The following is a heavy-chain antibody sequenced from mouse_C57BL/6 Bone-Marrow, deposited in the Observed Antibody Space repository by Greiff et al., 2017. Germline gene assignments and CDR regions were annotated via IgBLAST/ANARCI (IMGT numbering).Heavy chain of an antibody. CDR2: ILPGSGST. Sequence: QVQLQQSGAELMKPGASVKLSCKATGYTFTGYWIEWVKQRPGHGLEWIGEILPGSGSTNYNEKFKGKATFTADTSSNTAYMQLSSLTTEDSAIXYCARTPYYGSSSSYAMDYWGQGTSVTVSS. J-gene: IGHJ4*01. CDR3: ARTPYYGSSSSYAMDY. D-gene: IGHD1-1*01. V-gene: IGHV1-9*01. CDR1: GYTFTGYW.